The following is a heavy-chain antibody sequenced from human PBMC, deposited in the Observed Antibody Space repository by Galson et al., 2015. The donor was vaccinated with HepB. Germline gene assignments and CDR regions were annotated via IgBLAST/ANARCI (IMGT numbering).Heavy chain of an antibody. Sequence: QLQLQESGSGLVKPSQTLSLTCAVSGGSISSGGYSWSWIRQPPGKGLEWIGYIYHSGSTYYNPSLKSRVTISVDRSKNQFSLKLTSVTAADTAMYYCARDRDSYGETDYWGQGTQVTASS. CDR3: ARDRDSYGETDY. CDR1: GGSISSGGYS. V-gene: IGHV4-30-2*01. CDR2: IYHSGST. J-gene: IGHJ4*02. D-gene: IGHD4-17*01.